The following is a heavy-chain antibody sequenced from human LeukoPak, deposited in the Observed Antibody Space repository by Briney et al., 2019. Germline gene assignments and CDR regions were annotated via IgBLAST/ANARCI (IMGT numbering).Heavy chain of an antibody. Sequence: PGGSLRLSCAASGFTFSSYAMSWVRQAPGKGLEWVSAISGSGGSTYYADSVKGRFTISRDNSKNTLYLQMNSLRAEDTAVYYCATYSWGLTGTTSFDYWGQGTLVTVSS. V-gene: IGHV3-23*01. D-gene: IGHD1-7*01. CDR1: GFTFSSYA. CDR2: ISGSGGST. J-gene: IGHJ4*02. CDR3: ATYSWGLTGTTSFDY.